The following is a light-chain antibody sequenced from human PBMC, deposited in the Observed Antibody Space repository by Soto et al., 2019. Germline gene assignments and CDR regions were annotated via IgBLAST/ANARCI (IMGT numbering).Light chain of an antibody. CDR2: GAS. CDR1: QSVSSN. CDR3: QQYNNSPLT. J-gene: IGKJ4*01. V-gene: IGKV3D-15*01. Sequence: EIVMTQSPATLSVSPGERATLSCRASQSVSSNLAWYQQKPGQAPRLLIYGASSRATGIPDRFSGSGSGTDFTLTISSLQPDDFATYYCQQYNNSPLTFGGGTKVDIK.